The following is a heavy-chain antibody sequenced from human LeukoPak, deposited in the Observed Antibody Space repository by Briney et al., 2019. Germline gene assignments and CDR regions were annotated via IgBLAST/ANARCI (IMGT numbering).Heavy chain of an antibody. Sequence: SETLSLTCTVSGGSISSYYWSWIRQPPGKGLEWIGYIYTSGSTNYNPSLKSRVTISVDTSKNQFSLKLSSVTAADTAVYYCARRVTILNGMDVWGQGTTVTVSS. CDR3: ARRVTILNGMDV. CDR1: GGSISSYY. CDR2: IYTSGST. V-gene: IGHV4-4*09. D-gene: IGHD3-9*01. J-gene: IGHJ6*02.